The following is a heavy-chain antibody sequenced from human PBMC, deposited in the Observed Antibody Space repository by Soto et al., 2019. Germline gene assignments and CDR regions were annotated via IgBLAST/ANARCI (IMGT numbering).Heavy chain of an antibody. CDR1: GGSISSSNW. V-gene: IGHV4-4*02. CDR3: ARDLEDSSGYYSY. CDR2: IYHSGST. J-gene: IGHJ4*02. D-gene: IGHD3-22*01. Sequence: SETLSLTCAVSGGSISSSNWWRWVRQPPGKGLEWIGEIYHSGSTNYNPSLKSRVTISVDKSKNQFSLKLSSVTAADTAVYYCARDLEDSSGYYSYWGQGTLVTVSS.